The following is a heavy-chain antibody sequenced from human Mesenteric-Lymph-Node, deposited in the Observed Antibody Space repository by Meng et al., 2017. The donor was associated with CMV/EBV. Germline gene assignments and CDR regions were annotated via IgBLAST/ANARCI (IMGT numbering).Heavy chain of an antibody. J-gene: IGHJ4*02. CDR2: TYYRSKWYN. Sequence: SISGSCVTWNWIRQSPSRCLEWLGRTYYRSKWYNDYAISVKSRITISPDTSKNQFSLQLNSVIPEDTAVYYCARRGDSSGWSGLDYWGRGTLVTVSS. CDR1: SISGSCVT. D-gene: IGHD6-19*01. CDR3: ARRGDSSGWSGLDY. V-gene: IGHV6-1*01.